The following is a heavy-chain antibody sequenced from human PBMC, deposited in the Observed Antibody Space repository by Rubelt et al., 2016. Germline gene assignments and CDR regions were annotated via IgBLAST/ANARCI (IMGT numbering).Heavy chain of an antibody. J-gene: IGHJ4*02. CDR3: APTAYYNGNSYYRHFDF. D-gene: IGHD3-10*01. Sequence: EVNLVNSGGGLVQPGGSLRLSCVVSGFTFRTFGMSWVRQAPGKGLEWVSSISITSDDIYYADSVRGRLTISRDNAKNSLFLQMNSLRPEDTALYYCAPTAYYNGNSYYRHFDFWGQGTLVTVSS. V-gene: IGHV3-21*01. CDR1: GFTFRTFG. CDR2: ISITSDDI.